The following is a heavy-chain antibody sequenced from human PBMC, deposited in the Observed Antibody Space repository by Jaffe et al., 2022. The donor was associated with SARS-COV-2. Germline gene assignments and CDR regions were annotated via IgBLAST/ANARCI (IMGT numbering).Heavy chain of an antibody. CDR1: GDSLRSSPHS. CDR3: VRGLSRGENWFDS. V-gene: IGHV4-39*02. J-gene: IGHJ5*01. CDR2: FFYTGST. D-gene: IGHD2-2*01. Sequence: QLQLQESGPGLVKPSETLSLTCTVSGDSLRSSPHSWGWIRQPPGGGLEWIGIFFYTGSTYYNPSLKSRLTISVDTSMNQFSLKLSSVTAADTGVYYCVRGLSRGENWFDSWGQGTLVTVSS.